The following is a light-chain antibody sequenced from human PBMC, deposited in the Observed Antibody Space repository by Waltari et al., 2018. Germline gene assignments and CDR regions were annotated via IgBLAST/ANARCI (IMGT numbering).Light chain of an antibody. CDR1: QSVRSY. J-gene: IGKJ2*01. Sequence: EIVLTQSPATLSLSPGERATLSCRASQSVRSYLAWYQQKPGQAPRLLIYDTSNRASGIPARFSGSGSGTDFSLSISSLQSEDFAVYYCQQYDKWLRYSFGQGTKLEIK. CDR3: QQYDKWLRYS. V-gene: IGKV3-11*01. CDR2: DTS.